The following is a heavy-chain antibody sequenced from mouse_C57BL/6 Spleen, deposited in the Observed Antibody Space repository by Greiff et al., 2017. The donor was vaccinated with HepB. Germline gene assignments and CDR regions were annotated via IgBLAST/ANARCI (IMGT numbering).Heavy chain of an antibody. V-gene: IGHV7-3*01. D-gene: IGHD2-4*01. CDR2: IRNKANGYTT. CDR3: ARYDDYDPYYFDY. Sequence: EVHLVESGGGLVQPGGSLSLSCAASGFTFTDYYMSWVRQPPGKALEWLGFIRNKANGYTTEYSASVKGRFTISRDNSQSILYLQMNALRAEDSATYYCARYDDYDPYYFDYWGQGTTLTVSS. CDR1: GFTFTDYY. J-gene: IGHJ2*01.